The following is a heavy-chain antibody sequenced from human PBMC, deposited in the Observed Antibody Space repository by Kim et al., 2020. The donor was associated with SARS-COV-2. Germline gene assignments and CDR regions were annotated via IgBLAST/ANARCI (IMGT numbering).Heavy chain of an antibody. D-gene: IGHD5-12*01. J-gene: IGHJ4*02. V-gene: IGHV3-30*01. CDR2: K. CDR3: ASSTIVATPFDY. Sequence: KSDEDSVNSPFTISRDTSKNKMYLQMNSVRAEDTAVYYCASSTIVATPFDYWGQGTLVTVSS.